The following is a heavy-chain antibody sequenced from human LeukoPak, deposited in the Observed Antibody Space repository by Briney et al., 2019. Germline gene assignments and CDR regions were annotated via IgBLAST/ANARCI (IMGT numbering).Heavy chain of an antibody. CDR2: IWYDGTNK. D-gene: IGHD6-19*01. Sequence: PGGSLRLSCAASGFTFSDYGMHWVRQAPGKGLEWVAVIWYDGTNKYYADSVEGRFTISRDNSKNTLYLQMNILRAEDTAVYYCARTRYNSGGGDYWGQGTRVTVST. CDR1: GFTFSDYG. J-gene: IGHJ4*02. V-gene: IGHV3-33*01. CDR3: ARTRYNSGGGDY.